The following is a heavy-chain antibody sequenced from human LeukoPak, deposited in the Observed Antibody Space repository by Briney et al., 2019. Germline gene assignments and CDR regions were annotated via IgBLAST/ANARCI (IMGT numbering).Heavy chain of an antibody. Sequence: SETLPLTCTVSGGSLSSNYWSWIRQPPGKGLEWIGYIYYSGSTNYNPSLKSRVTISVDTSKNQFSLKLSSVTAADTAVYYCARGNGWYFYWGQGTLVTVSS. D-gene: IGHD6-19*01. CDR3: ARGNGWYFY. CDR2: IYYSGST. J-gene: IGHJ4*02. V-gene: IGHV4-59*01. CDR1: GGSLSSNY.